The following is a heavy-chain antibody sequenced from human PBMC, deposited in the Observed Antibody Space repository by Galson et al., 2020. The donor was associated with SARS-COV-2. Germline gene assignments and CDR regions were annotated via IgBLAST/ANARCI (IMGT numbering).Heavy chain of an antibody. D-gene: IGHD2-21*01. CDR3: AREWGDINSSVFDY. CDR2: INPSGDIT. V-gene: IGHV1-46*04. Sequence: ASVKVSCKASGYTFISFYIHWVRQAPGQGLEWMGVINPSGDITSYAQKLRGRVTVTRDMSTQTVCMELSSLTSEDTAVYYCAREWGDINSSVFDYWGQGSLVVVSS. CDR1: GYTFISFY. J-gene: IGHJ4*02.